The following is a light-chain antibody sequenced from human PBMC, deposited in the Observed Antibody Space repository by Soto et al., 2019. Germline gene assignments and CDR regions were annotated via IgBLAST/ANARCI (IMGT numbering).Light chain of an antibody. J-gene: IGKJ3*01. CDR1: QSISSW. CDR3: QHLNSYPLA. Sequence: GDRVTITCRASQSISSWLAWYQQKPGKAPKLLIYKASSLESGVPSRFSGSGSGTDFTLTISSLQPEDFATYYCQHLNSYPLAFGPGTKVDIK. V-gene: IGKV1-5*03. CDR2: KAS.